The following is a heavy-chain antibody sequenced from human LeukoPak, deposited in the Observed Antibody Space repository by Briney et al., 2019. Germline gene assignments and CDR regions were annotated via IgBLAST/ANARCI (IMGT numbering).Heavy chain of an antibody. CDR3: AKDPMTTVTLIDY. D-gene: IGHD4-17*01. Sequence: QTGGSLRLSRAASGFTFSSYAMSWVRQAPGKGLEWVSGISGSAGITYYADSVKGRCTISRDDSKNTLYLQLNSLRAEHTAVYYCAKDPMTTVTLIDYWGQGTLVTVSS. V-gene: IGHV3-23*01. CDR1: GFTFSSYA. CDR2: ISGSAGIT. J-gene: IGHJ4*02.